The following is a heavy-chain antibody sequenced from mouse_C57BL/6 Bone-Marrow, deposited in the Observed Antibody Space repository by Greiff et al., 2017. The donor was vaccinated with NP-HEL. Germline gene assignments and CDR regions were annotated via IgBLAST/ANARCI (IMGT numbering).Heavy chain of an antibody. CDR3: ARRGLPWYFDV. D-gene: IGHD2-2*01. V-gene: IGHV1-63*01. Sequence: QVQLQQSGAELVRPGTSVKMSCKASGYTFTNYWIGWAKQRPGHGLEWIGDIYPGGGYTNYNEQFKGKATLTADKSSRTAYMQFSSLTSEDSAIYYCARRGLPWYFDVWGTGTTVTVSS. J-gene: IGHJ1*03. CDR1: GYTFTNYW. CDR2: IYPGGGYT.